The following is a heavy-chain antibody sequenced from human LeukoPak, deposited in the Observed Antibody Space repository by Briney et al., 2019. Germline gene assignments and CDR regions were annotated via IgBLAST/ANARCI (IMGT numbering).Heavy chain of an antibody. J-gene: IGHJ5*02. D-gene: IGHD1-26*01. Sequence: SETLSLTCTVSGGSISSYYWSWIRQPPGKGLEWIGYIYYSGSTNYNPSLKSRVTISVDTSKNQFSLKLSSVTAADTAVYYCARDSSIVGDSRFDPWGQGTLVTVSS. CDR3: ARDSSIVGDSRFDP. CDR2: IYYSGST. V-gene: IGHV4-59*01. CDR1: GGSISSYY.